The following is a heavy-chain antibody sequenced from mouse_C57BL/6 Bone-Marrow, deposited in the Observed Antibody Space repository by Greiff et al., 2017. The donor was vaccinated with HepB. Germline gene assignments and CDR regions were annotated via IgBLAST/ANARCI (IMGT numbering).Heavy chain of an antibody. CDR3: ARGDGNYFDY. CDR2: ISNLAYSI. J-gene: IGHJ2*01. D-gene: IGHD2-1*01. CDR1: GFTFSDYG. Sequence: EVKLMESGGGLVQPGGSLKLSCAASGFTFSDYGMAWVRQAPRKGPEWVAFISNLAYSIYYADTVTGRFTISRENAKNTLYLEMSSLRSEDTAMYYCARGDGNYFDYWGQGTTLTVSS. V-gene: IGHV5-15*01.